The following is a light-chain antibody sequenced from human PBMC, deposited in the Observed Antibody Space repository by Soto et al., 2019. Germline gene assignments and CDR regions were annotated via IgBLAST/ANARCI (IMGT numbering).Light chain of an antibody. CDR1: QGINRW. J-gene: IGKJ1*01. Sequence: DIQMPQSPSSVSASVGASVTITCRASQGINRWLAWYQQKPGKAPTLLIYDASSLQSGVPSRFIGTGSETEFTLTIPSLQPEDSATYYCQQRNSYWTFGQGTKVDIK. CDR3: QQRNSYWT. V-gene: IGKV1-12*01. CDR2: DAS.